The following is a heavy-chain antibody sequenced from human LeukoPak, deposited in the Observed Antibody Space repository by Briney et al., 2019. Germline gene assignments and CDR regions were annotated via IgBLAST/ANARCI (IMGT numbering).Heavy chain of an antibody. CDR2: ISSSSSTI. V-gene: IGHV3-48*01. D-gene: IGHD2-2*02. Sequence: GGSLRLSCAASGFTFSSYSMNWVRQAPGKGLEWVSYISSSSSTIYYADSVKGRFTISRDNAKNSLYLQMNSLRAEDTAVYYCARDQVPAAIGGYYFXYWGQGTLVTVSS. J-gene: IGHJ4*02. CDR1: GFTFSSYS. CDR3: ARDQVPAAIGGYYFXY.